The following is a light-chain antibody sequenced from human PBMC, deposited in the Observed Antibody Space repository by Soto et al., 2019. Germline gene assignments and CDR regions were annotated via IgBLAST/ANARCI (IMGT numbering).Light chain of an antibody. CDR3: QSYDGSLSGSYV. Sequence: QSVLTQPPSLSGAPGQRVTSSCTGSSANIGAGYDVHWYQQLPRTAPKLLIYGNSNRPSGVPDRFSASKSGTSASLAITGLQAEDEADYYCQSYDGSLSGSYVFGTGTKVTVL. V-gene: IGLV1-40*01. CDR2: GNS. J-gene: IGLJ1*01. CDR1: SANIGAGYD.